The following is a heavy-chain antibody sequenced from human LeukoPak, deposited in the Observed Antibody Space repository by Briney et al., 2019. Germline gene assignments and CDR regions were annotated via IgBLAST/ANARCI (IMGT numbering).Heavy chain of an antibody. Sequence: GSLRLSCAVSGFTFSSYWMSWFRQAPGKGLEWVANINQDGSQKFSVDSVKGRFTISRDNAKNSLSLQMNSLRVEDTAVYYCARDWFDGDYDRFDYWGQGTQVTVSS. J-gene: IGHJ4*02. CDR1: GFTFSSYW. CDR3: ARDWFDGDYDRFDY. D-gene: IGHD4-17*01. CDR2: INQDGSQK. V-gene: IGHV3-7*03.